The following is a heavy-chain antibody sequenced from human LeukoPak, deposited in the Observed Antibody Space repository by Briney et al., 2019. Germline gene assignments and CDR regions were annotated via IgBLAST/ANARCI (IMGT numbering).Heavy chain of an antibody. CDR2: FISNGGTT. Sequence: PGGSLRLSCSASGFTFRTYTMHWVRQAPGKGLEYVSSFISNGGTTHYADSVKGRFTISRDNSKDTLYLQMSSLRAEDTAVYICVKEIIYYNSGRYYSAMDVWGQGTTVTVSS. J-gene: IGHJ6*02. V-gene: IGHV3-64D*06. D-gene: IGHD3-10*01. CDR3: VKEIIYYNSGRYYSAMDV. CDR1: GFTFRTYT.